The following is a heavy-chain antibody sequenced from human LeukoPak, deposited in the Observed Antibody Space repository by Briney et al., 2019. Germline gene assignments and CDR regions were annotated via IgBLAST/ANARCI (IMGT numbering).Heavy chain of an antibody. CDR1: GFTFSSYG. V-gene: IGHV3-30*18. CDR3: AKVRSLWFGELGGDY. Sequence: GGSLRLSCAASGFTFSSYGMHWVRQAPGKGLEWVAVISYDGSNKYYADSVKGRFTISRDNSKNTLYLQMNSLRAEDTAVYYCAKVRSLWFGELGGDYWGQGTLVTVSS. J-gene: IGHJ4*02. CDR2: ISYDGSNK. D-gene: IGHD3-10*01.